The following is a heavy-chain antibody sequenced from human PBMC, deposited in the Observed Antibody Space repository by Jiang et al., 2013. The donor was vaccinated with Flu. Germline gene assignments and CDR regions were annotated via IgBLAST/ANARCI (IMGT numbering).Heavy chain of an antibody. D-gene: IGHD3-3*01. CDR1: GYTFTSYG. Sequence: GAEVKKPGASVKVSCKASGYTFTSYGISWVRQAPGQGLEWMGWISAYNGNTNYAQKLQGRVTMTTDTSTSTAYMELRSLRSDDTAVYYCARFLEWFGDYYYYGMDVWGQGTTVTVSS. CDR2: ISAYNGNT. V-gene: IGHV1-18*01. J-gene: IGHJ6*02. CDR3: ARFLEWFGDYYYYGMDV.